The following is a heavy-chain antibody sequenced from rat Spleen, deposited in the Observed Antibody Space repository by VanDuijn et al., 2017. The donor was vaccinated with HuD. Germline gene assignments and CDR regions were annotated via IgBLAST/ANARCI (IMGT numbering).Heavy chain of an antibody. V-gene: IGHV2-43*01. CDR2: IWTGGTT. J-gene: IGHJ2*01. CDR3: ARVGYSSYIRYFDY. CDR1: GFSLTRYD. Sequence: QVQLKESGPGLVQPSQTLSLTCTVSGFSLTRYDISWVRQPPGKGLEWMGVIWTGGTTAYNSLLKSRLSSSRETSKSQVFLKMNSLQTEDTATYYCARVGYSSYIRYFDYWGQGVMVTVSS. D-gene: IGHD1-2*01.